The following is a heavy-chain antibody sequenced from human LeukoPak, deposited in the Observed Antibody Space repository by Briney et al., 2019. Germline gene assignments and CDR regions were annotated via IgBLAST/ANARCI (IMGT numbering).Heavy chain of an antibody. D-gene: IGHD3-22*01. CDR1: GFTVSSNY. CDR3: ARDGDYYYDSSGDYSTLGY. J-gene: IGHJ4*02. V-gene: IGHV3-66*02. CDR2: IYSGGST. Sequence: GGSLGLSCAASGFTVSSNYMSWVRQAPGKGLEWVSVIYSGGSTYYADSVKGRFTISRDNSKNTLYLQMNSLRAEDTAVYYCARDGDYYYDSSGDYSTLGYWGQGTLVTVSS.